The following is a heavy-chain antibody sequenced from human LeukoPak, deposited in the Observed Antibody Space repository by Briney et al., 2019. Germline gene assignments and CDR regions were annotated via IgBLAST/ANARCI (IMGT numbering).Heavy chain of an antibody. CDR2: IWYDGSNK. CDR1: GFTFSSYG. J-gene: IGHJ3*02. V-gene: IGHV3-33*01. CDR3: ARPYYDSSGYYYWGNAFDI. D-gene: IGHD3-22*01. Sequence: GGSLGLSCAASGFTFSSYGMHWVRQAPGKGLEWVAVIWYDGSNKYYADSVKGRFTISRDNSKNTLYLQMNSLRAEDTAVYYCARPYYDSSGYYYWGNAFDIWGQGTTVTVSS.